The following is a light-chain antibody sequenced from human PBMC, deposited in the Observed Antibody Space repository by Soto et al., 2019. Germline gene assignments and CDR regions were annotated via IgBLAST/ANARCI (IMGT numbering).Light chain of an antibody. CDR2: EVS. Sequence: QSALTQPASVSGSPGQSITISCTGTSSDVGGYNYVSWYQQHPGKAPKLMIYEVSNRPSGVSNRVSGSKSGNTASLTISGLQAEDEADYYCSSYTSSSTPYVFGTGTKLTVL. V-gene: IGLV2-14*01. J-gene: IGLJ1*01. CDR3: SSYTSSSTPYV. CDR1: SSDVGGYNY.